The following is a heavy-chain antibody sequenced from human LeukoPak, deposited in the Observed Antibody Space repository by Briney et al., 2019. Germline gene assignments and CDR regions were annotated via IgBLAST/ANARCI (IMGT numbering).Heavy chain of an antibody. V-gene: IGHV4-34*01. Sequence: SETLSLTCAVSGGSFSGYSWSWIRQPPGKGLEWIAEINHSGSTNYNPSLKSRVTISVDTSKNQFSLKLSSVTAADSAVYYCARVGGYYYYYMDVWGKGTTVTVSS. CDR2: INHSGST. CDR1: GGSFSGYS. J-gene: IGHJ6*03. D-gene: IGHD3-16*01. CDR3: ARVGGYYYYYMDV.